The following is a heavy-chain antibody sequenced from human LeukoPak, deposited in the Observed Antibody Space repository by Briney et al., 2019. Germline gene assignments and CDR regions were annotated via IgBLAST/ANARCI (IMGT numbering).Heavy chain of an antibody. J-gene: IGHJ4*02. V-gene: IGHV3-23*01. CDR2: ISGSGGST. CDR3: AKDRGGTYFVDF. Sequence: PGGSLRLSCAASGFTFSSYAMTWVRQAPGKGLEWVSVISGSGGSTYYADSVKGRFTISRGNSKNTLYLQMNSLRAEDTAVYYCAKDRGGTYFVDFWGQGTLVTVSS. D-gene: IGHD1-26*01. CDR1: GFTFSSYA.